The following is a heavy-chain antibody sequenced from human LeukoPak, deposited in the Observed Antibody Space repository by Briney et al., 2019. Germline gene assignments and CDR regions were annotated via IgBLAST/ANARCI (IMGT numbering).Heavy chain of an antibody. CDR3: ARSTMVRGVRGARPYGD. J-gene: IGHJ4*02. D-gene: IGHD3-10*01. V-gene: IGHV1-2*02. CDR1: GYTFTGYY. Sequence: ASVKVSCKASGYTFTGYYMHWVRQAPGQGLEWMGWINSNSGGTNYAQKFQGRVTMTGDTSISTAYMELSRLRSDDTAVYYCARSTMVRGVRGARPYGDWGQGTLVTVSS. CDR2: INSNSGGT.